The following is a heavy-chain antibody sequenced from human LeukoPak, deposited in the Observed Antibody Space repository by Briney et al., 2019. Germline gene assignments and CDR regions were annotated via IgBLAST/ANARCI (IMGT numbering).Heavy chain of an antibody. D-gene: IGHD3-16*01. V-gene: IGHV3-23*01. CDR1: GGTFSSYA. J-gene: IGHJ4*02. CDR2: ISGGVGST. Sequence: SCKASGGTFSSYAMNWVRQAPGKGLEWVSAISGGVGSTYYADSVKGRFTISRDNSKNTLYLQMNSLRAEDTAVYYCAKALGWGAASDYWGQGTLVTVSS. CDR3: AKALGWGAASDY.